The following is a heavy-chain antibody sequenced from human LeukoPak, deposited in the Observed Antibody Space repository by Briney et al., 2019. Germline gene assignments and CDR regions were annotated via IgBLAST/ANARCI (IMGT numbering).Heavy chain of an antibody. Sequence: ASVKVSCKASGYTFTSYDINWVRQATGQGLEWMGWMNPNSGNTGYAQKFQGRVTMTRNTSISTAYMELSSLRSEDTAVYYCATSGKRWYYDFWNAYYYYGMDVWGQETTVTVSS. V-gene: IGHV1-8*01. CDR1: GYTFTSYD. CDR3: ATSGKRWYYDFWNAYYYYGMDV. D-gene: IGHD3-3*01. CDR2: MNPNSGNT. J-gene: IGHJ6*02.